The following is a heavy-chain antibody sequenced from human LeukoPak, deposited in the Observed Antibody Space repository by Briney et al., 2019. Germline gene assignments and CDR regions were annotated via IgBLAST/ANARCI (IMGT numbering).Heavy chain of an antibody. J-gene: IGHJ4*02. V-gene: IGHV1-2*04. CDR1: GYTFPSYF. CDR2: INPNSGGT. CDR3: AREGVLSDFGY. Sequence: ASVKVSCKASGYTFPSYFMHWVRQAPGQGLEWMGRINPNSGGTNYAQKFQGWVTMTRDTSISTAYMELSRLRSDDTAVYYSAREGVLSDFGYWGQGTLVTVSS. D-gene: IGHD2/OR15-2a*01.